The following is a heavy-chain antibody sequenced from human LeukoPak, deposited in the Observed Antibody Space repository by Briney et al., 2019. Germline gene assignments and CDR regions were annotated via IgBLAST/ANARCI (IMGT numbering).Heavy chain of an antibody. CDR1: GYTLTELS. J-gene: IGHJ5*02. V-gene: IGHV1-24*01. CDR2: FDPEDGET. Sequence: ASVKVSCKVSGYTLTELSMHWVRQAPGKGLEWMGGFDPEDGETIYAQKFQGRVTMTEDTSTDTAYMELSSLRSEDTAVYYCATGNYNGNYKFNRFDPWGQGTLVTVSS. CDR3: ATGNYNGNYKFNRFDP. D-gene: IGHD1-7*01.